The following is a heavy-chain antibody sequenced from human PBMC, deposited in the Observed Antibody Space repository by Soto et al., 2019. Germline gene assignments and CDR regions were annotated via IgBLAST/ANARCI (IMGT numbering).Heavy chain of an antibody. D-gene: IGHD2-2*01. J-gene: IGHJ6*02. CDR1: GFPFSSFG. CDR3: SRSRPAGRRDYYYYGMDV. Sequence: GGSLRLSCFVSGFPFSSFGMHWVRQAPGKGLEWVSSISNDGSNQHYADSVKGRFTISRDNSKNTVYLQLNSLRGEDTAVYYCSRSRPAGRRDYYYYGMDVWGQGTPVTVSS. V-gene: IGHV3-30*03. CDR2: ISNDGSNQ.